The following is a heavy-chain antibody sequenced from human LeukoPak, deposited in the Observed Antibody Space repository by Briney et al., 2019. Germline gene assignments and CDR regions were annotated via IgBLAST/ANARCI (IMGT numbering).Heavy chain of an antibody. D-gene: IGHD2-15*01. CDR3: AKEAVLSVVVVAATHFDY. Sequence: PGGSLRLSRAASGFTFDDYAMHWVRQAPGKGLEWVSLISGDGGSTYYADSVKGRFTISRDNSKNSLYLQMNSLRTEDTALYYCAKEAVLSVVVVAATHFDYWGQGTLVTVSS. J-gene: IGHJ4*02. CDR2: ISGDGGST. CDR1: GFTFDDYA. V-gene: IGHV3-43*02.